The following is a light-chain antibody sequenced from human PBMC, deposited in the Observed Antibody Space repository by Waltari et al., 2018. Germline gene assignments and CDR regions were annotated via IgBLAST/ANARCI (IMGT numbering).Light chain of an antibody. CDR3: FSYAGSGYV. CDR2: EVT. Sequence: QSALTQPASVSGSPGQSITISCTGTNNDIGPYNLVSWYLQHPGNAPKLIIFEVTERPSGVSTRFSGSKSVTTASLTISGLQAEDEADYYCFSYAGSGYVFGSGTKVTVL. V-gene: IGLV2-23*02. CDR1: NNDIGPYNL. J-gene: IGLJ1*01.